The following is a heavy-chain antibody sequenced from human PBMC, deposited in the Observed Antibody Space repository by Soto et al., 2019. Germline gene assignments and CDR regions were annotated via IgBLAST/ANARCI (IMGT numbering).Heavy chain of an antibody. CDR2: IYYTGST. Sequence: QLKLQESGPGLVKPSETLSLTCVVSGVSISGSDYYWAWIRQSPGKGLEWIGSIYYTGSTDYNPSLSSRVTISVDTSKNQLSLTLSSVTAADAAVYFCARPDRLGPILYSSRWFFEFWGQGTLVAVSS. J-gene: IGHJ4*02. V-gene: IGHV4-39*01. D-gene: IGHD6-13*01. CDR1: GVSISGSDYY. CDR3: ARPDRLGPILYSSRWFFEF.